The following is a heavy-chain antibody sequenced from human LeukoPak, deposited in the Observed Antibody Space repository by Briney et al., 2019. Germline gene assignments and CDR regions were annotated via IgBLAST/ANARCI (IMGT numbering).Heavy chain of an antibody. Sequence: SETLSLTCTVSGGPISSSSYYWGWIRQPPGKGLEWIGSIDYSGSTYYNPSLKSRVTVSVDTSKNQFSLKLSSVTAADTAVYYCARGGTRSIVGPPLVDYWGQGTLVTVSS. CDR3: ARGGTRSIVGPPLVDY. D-gene: IGHD1-26*01. J-gene: IGHJ4*02. CDR1: GGPISSSSYY. V-gene: IGHV4-39*01. CDR2: IDYSGST.